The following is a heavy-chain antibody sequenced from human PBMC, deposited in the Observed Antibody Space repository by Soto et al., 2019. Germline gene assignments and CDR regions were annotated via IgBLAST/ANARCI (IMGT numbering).Heavy chain of an antibody. V-gene: IGHV1-3*01. CDR1: GYTFTSYA. CDR2: INAGNGNT. Sequence: ASVKVSCKASGYTFTSYAMHWVRQAPGQRLEGMGWINAGNGNTKYSQKFQGRVTITRDTSASTAYMELSSLRSEDTAVYYCASDRNYYGSGYNWFDPWGQGTLV. CDR3: ASDRNYYGSGYNWFDP. D-gene: IGHD3-10*01. J-gene: IGHJ5*02.